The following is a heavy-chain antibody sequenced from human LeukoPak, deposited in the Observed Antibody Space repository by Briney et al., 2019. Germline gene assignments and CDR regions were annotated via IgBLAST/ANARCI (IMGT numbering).Heavy chain of an antibody. D-gene: IGHD2-15*01. J-gene: IGHJ5*02. CDR3: ARAYCSGGSCYGLNWFDP. Sequence: PSETLSLTCTVSGGSISSYYWSWIRQPPGKGLDWIGYIYYSGSTNYNPSLKSRVTISVDTAKNQFSLKLSSVTAADTAVYYCARAYCSGGSCYGLNWFDPWGQGTLVTVSS. V-gene: IGHV4-59*01. CDR1: GGSISSYY. CDR2: IYYSGST.